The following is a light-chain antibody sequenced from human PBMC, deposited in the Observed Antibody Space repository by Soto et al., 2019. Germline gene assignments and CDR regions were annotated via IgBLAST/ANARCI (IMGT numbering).Light chain of an antibody. Sequence: DIEMTQSPSTLAASLGDRVTITCRASQSISSWLAWYQQKPGKAPKLLIYKASSLESGVPSRFSGSGSGTEFTLTISSLQHDDFANYYCQQYNSYSPWTFGQGTKVDIK. J-gene: IGKJ1*01. CDR2: KAS. CDR1: QSISSW. CDR3: QQYNSYSPWT. V-gene: IGKV1-5*03.